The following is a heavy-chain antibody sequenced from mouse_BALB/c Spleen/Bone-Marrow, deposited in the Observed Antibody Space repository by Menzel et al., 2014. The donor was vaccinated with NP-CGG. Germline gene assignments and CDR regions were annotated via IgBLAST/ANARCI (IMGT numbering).Heavy chain of an antibody. Sequence: VQLQQSGAELVRPGSSVKISCKASGYTFCNYWMNWMKQRPGQGLEWIGQIYPGDGDTNYIGKFTGKATLTADKSSSTAYMQLSSLTSEDSAVYFCASRGDYSYAMDYWGQGTSVTVSS. CDR1: GYTFCNYW. V-gene: IGHV1-80*01. J-gene: IGHJ4*01. CDR3: ASRGDYSYAMDY. CDR2: IYPGDGDT. D-gene: IGHD1-1*01.